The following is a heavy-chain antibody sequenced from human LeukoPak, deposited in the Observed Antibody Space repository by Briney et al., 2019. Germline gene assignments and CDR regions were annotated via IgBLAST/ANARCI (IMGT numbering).Heavy chain of an antibody. Sequence: SETLSLTCTVSGGSISSYYWSWIRQPPGKGLEWIGYIYYSGSTNYNPSLKSRVTISVDTSKNQFSLKLSSVTAADTAVYYCARAEVYGDYEYCFDYWGQGTLVTVSS. J-gene: IGHJ4*02. CDR2: IYYSGST. D-gene: IGHD4-17*01. V-gene: IGHV4-59*01. CDR3: ARAEVYGDYEYCFDY. CDR1: GGSISSYY.